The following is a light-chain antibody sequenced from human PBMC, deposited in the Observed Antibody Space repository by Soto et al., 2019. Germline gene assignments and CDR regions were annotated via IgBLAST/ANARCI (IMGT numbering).Light chain of an antibody. J-gene: IGLJ2*01. CDR1: SSNIGSNT. CDR3: AAWDYSLNGVV. Sequence: QSVLTQPPSASGTPGQRVTISCSGRSSNIGSNTVNWYQQLPGTAPKLLIYSNNQRPSGVPDRFSGSKSGSSASLAISGLQSEDEAYYYCAAWDYSLNGVVFGGGTKLTV. V-gene: IGLV1-44*01. CDR2: SNN.